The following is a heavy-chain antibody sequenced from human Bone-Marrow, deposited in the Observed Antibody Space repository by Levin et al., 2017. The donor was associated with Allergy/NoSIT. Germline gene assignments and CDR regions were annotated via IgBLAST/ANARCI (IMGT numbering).Heavy chain of an antibody. CDR3: ARNGPDITMVRGVIRGSSYYDYGMDV. V-gene: IGHV6-1*01. CDR2: TYYRSKWYN. D-gene: IGHD3-10*01. CDR1: GDSVSSNSAA. Sequence: SQTLSLTCAISGDSVSSNSAAWNWIRQSPSRGLEWLGRTYYRSKWYNDYAVSVKSRITINPDTSKNQFSLQLNSVTPEDTAVYYCARNGPDITMVRGVIRGSSYYDYGMDVWGQGTTVTVSS. J-gene: IGHJ6*02.